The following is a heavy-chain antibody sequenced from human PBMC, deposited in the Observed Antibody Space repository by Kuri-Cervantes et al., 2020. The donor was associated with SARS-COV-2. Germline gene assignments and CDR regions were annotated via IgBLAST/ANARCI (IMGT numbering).Heavy chain of an antibody. D-gene: IGHD5-12*01. CDR3: ARAPTGYSGYDWGGFDY. V-gene: IGHV4-38-2*01. J-gene: IGHJ4*01. CDR1: GYSISSGYY. Sequence: SQTLSLTCAVSGYSISSGYYWGWIRQPPGKGLEWIGSIYHSGSTYYNPSPKSRVTISVDTSKNQFSLRLRSVTAADSAVYYCARAPTGYSGYDWGGFDYWGHGTRVTVSS. CDR2: IYHSGST.